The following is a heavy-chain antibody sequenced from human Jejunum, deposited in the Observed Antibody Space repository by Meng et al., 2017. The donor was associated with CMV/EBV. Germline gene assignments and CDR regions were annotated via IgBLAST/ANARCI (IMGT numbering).Heavy chain of an antibody. CDR2: IYHSGST. Sequence: APGLVKPSGTLSLTCAVSGGSISSSNWWSWGRQPPGKGLEWIGEIYHSGSTNYNPSLKSRVTISVDKSKNQFSLKLSSVTAADTAVYYCASFPPPGKQWLVTDYWGQGTLVTVSS. J-gene: IGHJ4*02. V-gene: IGHV4-4*02. D-gene: IGHD6-19*01. CDR1: GGSISSSNW. CDR3: ASFPPPGKQWLVTDY.